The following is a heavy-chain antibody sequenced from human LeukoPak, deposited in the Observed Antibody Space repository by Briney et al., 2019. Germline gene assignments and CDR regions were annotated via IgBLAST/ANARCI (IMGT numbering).Heavy chain of an antibody. J-gene: IGHJ4*02. D-gene: IGHD3-10*01. CDR2: INSDGSST. CDR3: ARVGQETRVDYFDY. CDR1: GFTFSSYW. V-gene: IGHV3-74*01. Sequence: PGGSLRLSCAASGFTFSSYWMHWVRQAPGKGLVWVSRINSDGSSTSYADSVKGRFTISRDNAKNTLYLQMNSLRAEDTAVYYCARVGQETRVDYFDYLGQGTLVTVSS.